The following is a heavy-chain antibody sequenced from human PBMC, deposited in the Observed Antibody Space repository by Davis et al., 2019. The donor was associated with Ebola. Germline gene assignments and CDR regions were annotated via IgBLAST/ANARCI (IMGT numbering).Heavy chain of an antibody. D-gene: IGHD4-23*01. Sequence: PGGSLRLSCAASGFTLSTYALHWVRQAPGKGLEWVAVISYDGSNKYYADSVKGRFTISRDNAKNSLYLQMNSLRDEDTAVYYCARDSTTVVSQKQFDYWGQGTLVTVSS. CDR2: ISYDGSNK. V-gene: IGHV3-30-3*01. CDR1: GFTLSTYA. J-gene: IGHJ4*02. CDR3: ARDSTTVVSQKQFDY.